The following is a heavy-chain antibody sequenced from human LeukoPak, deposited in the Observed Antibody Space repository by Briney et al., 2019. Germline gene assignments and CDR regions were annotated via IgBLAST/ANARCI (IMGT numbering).Heavy chain of an antibody. CDR1: GYTLTELS. CDR2: FDPEDGET. V-gene: IGHV1-24*01. Sequence: ASVKVSCKVSGYTLTELSMHWVRQAPGKGLEWMGGFDPEDGETIYAQKFQGRVTMTEDTSTDTAYMELSSLRSEDTAVYYCATGKRRRWLQFALDAFDIWGQGTMVTVSS. J-gene: IGHJ3*02. D-gene: IGHD5-24*01. CDR3: ATGKRRRWLQFALDAFDI.